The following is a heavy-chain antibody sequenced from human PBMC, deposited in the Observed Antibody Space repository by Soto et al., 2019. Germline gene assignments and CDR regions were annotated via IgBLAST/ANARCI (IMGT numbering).Heavy chain of an antibody. CDR1: GFTFSSYA. J-gene: IGHJ6*02. CDR3: AKGGAITIFGVVIDYYYYGMDV. CDR2: ISGSGGST. Sequence: GGSLRLSCAASGFTFSSYAMSWVRQAPGKGLEWVSAISGSGGSTYYADSVKGRFTISRDNSKNTLYLQMNSLRAEDTAVYYCAKGGAITIFGVVIDYYYYGMDVWGQGTTVTVSS. D-gene: IGHD3-3*01. V-gene: IGHV3-23*01.